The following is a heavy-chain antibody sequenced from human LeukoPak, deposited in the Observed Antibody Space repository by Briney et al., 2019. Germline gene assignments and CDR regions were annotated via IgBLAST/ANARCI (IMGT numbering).Heavy chain of an antibody. CDR1: GFTFSSYA. J-gene: IGHJ4*02. Sequence: GGSLRLSCAASGFTFSSYAMSWVRQAPGKGLEWVSAISGGGGSTYYADSVKGRFTISRDNSKNTLYLQMNSLRAEDTAVYYCFVVPAARVFDYWGQGTLVTVSS. CDR2: ISGGGGST. CDR3: FVVPAARVFDY. D-gene: IGHD2-2*01. V-gene: IGHV3-23*01.